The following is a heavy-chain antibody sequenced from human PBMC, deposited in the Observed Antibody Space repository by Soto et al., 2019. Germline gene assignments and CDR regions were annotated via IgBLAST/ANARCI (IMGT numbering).Heavy chain of an antibody. CDR3: APWRSTAFDI. V-gene: IGHV4-4*02. D-gene: IGHD2-2*01. Sequence: QLQESGPGLVEPSGTLSLTCAVSRGSMSSRDWWGCVRQAPGKGLEWIGETYHSGNTNYNPSLESRVTLSVDNSKNPFSLPLTSVTAADTGVYYCAPWRSTAFDIWGQGTMVTVSS. J-gene: IGHJ3*02. CDR2: TYHSGNT. CDR1: RGSMSSRDW.